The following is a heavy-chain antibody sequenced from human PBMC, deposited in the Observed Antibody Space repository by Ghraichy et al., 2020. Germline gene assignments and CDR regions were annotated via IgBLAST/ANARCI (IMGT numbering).Heavy chain of an antibody. CDR2: IVGSGANT. CDR1: GFPFSNYV. CDR3: AKDAAPDYGHFDS. V-gene: IGHV3-23*01. Sequence: GESLNISCTASGFPFSNYVMNWVRQAPGKGLEWASGIVGSGANTYYADSVMGRFTISRDNSKKTLYLQMNSLRADDTAVYYCAKDAAPDYGHFDSWGQGTLVTVSS. D-gene: IGHD4-17*01. J-gene: IGHJ4*02.